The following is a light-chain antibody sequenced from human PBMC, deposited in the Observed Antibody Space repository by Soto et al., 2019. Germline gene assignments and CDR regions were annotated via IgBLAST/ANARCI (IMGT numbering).Light chain of an antibody. V-gene: IGLV1-40*01. Sequence: QSVLTQPPSVSGAPGQRVTISCTGSSSNIGAGYDVHWYQQLPGTAPKLLIYGNINRPSGVPDRFSGSKSGTSASLAITGLQAEDEADYYCQSYDTSLSGPHVLFGGGTKVTVL. CDR3: QSYDTSLSGPHVL. CDR2: GNI. CDR1: SSNIGAGYD. J-gene: IGLJ2*01.